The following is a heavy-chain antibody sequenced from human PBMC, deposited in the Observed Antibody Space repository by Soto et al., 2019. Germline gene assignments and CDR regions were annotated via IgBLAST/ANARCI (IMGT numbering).Heavy chain of an antibody. CDR2: ISYGATTV. CDR1: GFPFSDFY. CDR3: ARGPPRFTAGWYAH. J-gene: IGHJ5*02. Sequence: GGSLRLSCAASGFPFSDFYMSWIRQAPGGRPKWLSYISYGATTVTYADSAEGRFTVSRDDPQNTLFLQMNNLRVEDTAVYYCARGPPRFTAGWYAHWGRGTLVTVSS. V-gene: IGHV3-11*01. D-gene: IGHD2-21*02.